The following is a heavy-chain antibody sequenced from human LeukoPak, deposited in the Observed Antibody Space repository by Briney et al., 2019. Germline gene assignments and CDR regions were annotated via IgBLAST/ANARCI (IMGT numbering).Heavy chain of an antibody. J-gene: IGHJ4*02. D-gene: IGHD3-3*01. CDR1: GGPISISNFY. CDR3: ARGRGIWSGYYKSAGPGPTYYFDY. V-gene: IGHV4-39*07. CDR2: VYYDGTT. Sequence: SETLSLTCTVSGGPISISNFYWAWIRQPPGKGLEWVGSVYYDGTTYYNPSLKSRVTISVDTSKNQFSLKLSSVTAADTAVYYCARGRGIWSGYYKSAGPGPTYYFDYWGQGTLVTVSS.